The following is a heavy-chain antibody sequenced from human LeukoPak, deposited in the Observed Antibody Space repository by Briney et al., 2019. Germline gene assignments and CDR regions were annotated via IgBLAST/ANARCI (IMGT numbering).Heavy chain of an antibody. CDR1: GYTFTGYY. Sequence: GASVKVSCKASGYTFTGYYMHWVRQAPGQGLEWVGWINPKSGGTNYAQKFQGRVTMTRDTSISTAYMELSRLRSDDTAVYYCARDLSVGGAAFSGMDVWGQGTTVTVSS. CDR3: ARDLSVGGAAFSGMDV. V-gene: IGHV1-2*02. J-gene: IGHJ6*02. CDR2: INPKSGGT. D-gene: IGHD3-16*01.